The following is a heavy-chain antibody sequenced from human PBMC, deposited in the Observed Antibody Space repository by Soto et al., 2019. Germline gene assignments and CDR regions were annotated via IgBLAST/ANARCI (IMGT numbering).Heavy chain of an antibody. Sequence: SETLSLTCTVSGGSISSGGYYWSWIRQHPGKGLEWIGYIYYSGSTYYNPSLKSQVTISVDTSKNQFSLKLSSVTAADTAVYYCARGEDDSSGYQGGDYYYYYGMDVWGQGTSVTVSS. CDR1: GGSISSGGYY. CDR3: ARGEDDSSGYQGGDYYYYYGMDV. CDR2: IYYSGST. D-gene: IGHD3-22*01. J-gene: IGHJ6*02. V-gene: IGHV4-31*01.